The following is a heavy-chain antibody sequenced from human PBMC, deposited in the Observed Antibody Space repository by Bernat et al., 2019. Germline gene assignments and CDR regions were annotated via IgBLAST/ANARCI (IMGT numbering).Heavy chain of an antibody. CDR1: GGSFSSSSYY. Sequence: QLQLQESGPGLEKPSETLSLTCTVSGGSFSSSSYYWGWIRQPPGKGLEWIGTIYYSGNSHYNPSLQSRVTISVDTSKNQFSLKLSSVTAADTAVYYCVRQLRYFDWLFPCYFDYWGQGTLVTVSS. V-gene: IGHV4-39*01. CDR2: IYYSGNS. CDR3: VRQLRYFDWLFPCYFDY. D-gene: IGHD3-9*01. J-gene: IGHJ4*02.